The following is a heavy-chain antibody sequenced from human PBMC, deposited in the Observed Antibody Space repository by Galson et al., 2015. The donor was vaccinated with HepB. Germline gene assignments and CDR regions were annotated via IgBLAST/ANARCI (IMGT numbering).Heavy chain of an antibody. V-gene: IGHV3-23*01. J-gene: IGHJ5*02. CDR2: ISASGDYT. CDR1: GFIFSNYG. D-gene: IGHD2-21*01. CDR3: AKDYRGGGDSWFDP. Sequence: SLRLSCAASGFIFSNYGMAWVRQAPGKGLEWVSAISASGDYTYYAVSVQGRFIISRDNSENTLNLQMNSLRVEDTAVYYCAKDYRGGGDSWFDPRGQGTLVTVSS.